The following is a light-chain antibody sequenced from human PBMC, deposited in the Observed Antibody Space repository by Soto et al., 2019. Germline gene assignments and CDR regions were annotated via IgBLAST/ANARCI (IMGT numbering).Light chain of an antibody. CDR3: QQYGSSPL. CDR2: GAS. J-gene: IGKJ3*01. Sequence: EIVLTQSPGTLSLSPGERATLSCRARQSVSSSYLAWYQQKPGRAPRLLIYGASSRATGIPDRFSGSGSGTDFTLTISRLEPEDFAVYYCQQYGSSPLFGPGTKVDIK. V-gene: IGKV3-20*01. CDR1: QSVSSSY.